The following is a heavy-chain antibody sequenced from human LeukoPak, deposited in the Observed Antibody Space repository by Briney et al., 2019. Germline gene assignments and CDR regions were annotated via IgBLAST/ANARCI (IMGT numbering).Heavy chain of an antibody. CDR2: INNDGSGT. D-gene: IGHD2-15*01. Sequence: GGSLRLSCAASGFTFSSYWMHWVRQAPGKGPVWVSRINNDGSGTTYADSVKGRFTISRDDAKNTLYLQMNSLRAEDTAVYYCVRGGESTWSWGQGTLLTVSS. CDR3: VRGGESTWS. CDR1: GFTFSSYW. J-gene: IGHJ5*02. V-gene: IGHV3-74*01.